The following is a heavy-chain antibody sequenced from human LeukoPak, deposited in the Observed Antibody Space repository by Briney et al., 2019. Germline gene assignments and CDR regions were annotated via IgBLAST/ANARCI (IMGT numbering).Heavy chain of an antibody. CDR3: ARGIAPYSGTYGVGYYYYMDV. Sequence: ASVKVSCKASGGTFSSYAISWVRQAPGQGREWMGGIIPIFGTANYAQKFQGRVTITTDESTTTAYMELSSLRSEDTAVYYCARGIAPYSGTYGVGYYYYMDVWGKGTTVTVSS. CDR2: IIPIFGTA. D-gene: IGHD1-26*01. J-gene: IGHJ6*03. CDR1: GGTFSSYA. V-gene: IGHV1-69*05.